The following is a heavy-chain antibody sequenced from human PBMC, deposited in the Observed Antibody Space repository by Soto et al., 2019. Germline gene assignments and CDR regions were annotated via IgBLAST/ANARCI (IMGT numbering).Heavy chain of an antibody. CDR2: IIPIFGTT. Sequence: QVQLVQSGAEVKKPGSSVKVSCKASGGTFSNYAISWVRQAPGQGLEWMGGIIPIFGTTNYAQRFQGRVTMTADEATSPAYMELSSLRSEDTAVYYCARVSSSWYKDYFDYWGQGTLVTVSS. J-gene: IGHJ4*02. CDR3: ARVSSSWYKDYFDY. V-gene: IGHV1-69*12. D-gene: IGHD6-13*01. CDR1: GGTFSNYA.